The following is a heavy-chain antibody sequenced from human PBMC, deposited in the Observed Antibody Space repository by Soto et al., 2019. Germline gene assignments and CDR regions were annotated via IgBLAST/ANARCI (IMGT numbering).Heavy chain of an antibody. Sequence: QVQLQESGPGLVKPSQTLSLTCTVSGGSISSGGYYWIWIRQHPGKGLEWIGYIYYSGSTYYNPSRKSRVTISVDTSKNQFSLKLSSVTAADTAVYYCARSMYGSGSYYKVWGVDYWGQGTLVTVSS. CDR2: IYYSGST. V-gene: IGHV4-31*03. D-gene: IGHD3-10*01. CDR1: GGSISSGGYY. J-gene: IGHJ4*02. CDR3: ARSMYGSGSYYKVWGVDY.